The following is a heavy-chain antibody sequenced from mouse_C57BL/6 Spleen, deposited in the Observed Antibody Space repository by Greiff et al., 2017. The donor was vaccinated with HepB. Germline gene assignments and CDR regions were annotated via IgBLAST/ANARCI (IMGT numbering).Heavy chain of an antibody. V-gene: IGHV5-12*01. CDR1: GFTFSDYY. CDR3: ARQRVPSTVDWYFDV. D-gene: IGHD1-1*01. J-gene: IGHJ1*03. Sequence: EVKLMESGGGLVQPGGSLKLSCAASGFTFSDYYMYWVRQTPEKRLEWVAYISNGGGSTYYPDTVKGRFTISRDNAKNTLYLQMSRLKSEDTAMDYCARQRVPSTVDWYFDVWGTGTTVTVSS. CDR2: ISNGGGST.